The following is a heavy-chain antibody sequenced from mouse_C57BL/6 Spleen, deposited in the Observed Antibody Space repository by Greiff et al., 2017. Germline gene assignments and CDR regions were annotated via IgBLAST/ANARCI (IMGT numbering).Heavy chain of an antibody. J-gene: IGHJ4*01. Sequence: EVKLVESGPGLVKPSQSLSLTCSVTGYSITSGYYWNWIRQFPGNKLEWMGYISYDGSNNYNPSLKNRISITRDTSKNQFFLKLNSVTTEDTATYYCARRDDYDVGYAMDYWGQGTSVTVSS. V-gene: IGHV3-6*01. D-gene: IGHD2-4*01. CDR2: ISYDGSN. CDR1: GYSITSGYY. CDR3: ARRDDYDVGYAMDY.